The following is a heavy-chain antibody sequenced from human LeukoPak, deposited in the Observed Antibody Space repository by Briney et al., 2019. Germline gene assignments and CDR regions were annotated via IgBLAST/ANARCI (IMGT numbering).Heavy chain of an antibody. CDR1: GFTFSSYW. CDR3: AGSYYYYGMHV. CDR2: INSDGSST. Sequence: GGSLRLSCEAPGFTFSSYWLNWVRQAPGKGVVGVSRINSDGSSTSYADSVKGRFTNSRDNAKNTLYLQMNSLRAEDTAVYYCAGSYYYYGMHVWGQGTTVTVPS. J-gene: IGHJ6*02. V-gene: IGHV3-74*01.